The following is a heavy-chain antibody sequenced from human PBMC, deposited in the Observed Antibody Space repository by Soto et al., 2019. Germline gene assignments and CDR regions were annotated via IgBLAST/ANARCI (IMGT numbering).Heavy chain of an antibody. CDR3: ATKYYWGARPRALAEVYDYGMDF. Sequence: SVQVSCKASGGPFSSYAISWVRQAPGQGLEWMGGIIPIFGTANYAQTFQGRVTITADKSTSTAYMELRSLRSEYTAVYYCATKYYWGARPRALAEVYDYGMDFWGQGTTVTVSS. V-gene: IGHV1-69*06. CDR1: GGPFSSYA. CDR2: IIPIFGTA. D-gene: IGHD3-16*01. J-gene: IGHJ6*02.